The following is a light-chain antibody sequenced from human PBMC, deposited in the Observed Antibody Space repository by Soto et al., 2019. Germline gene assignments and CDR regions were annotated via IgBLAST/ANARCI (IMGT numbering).Light chain of an antibody. CDR3: QQRSDWPPGIT. CDR1: QSVGTF. Sequence: EIVMAQSPGTLSLSAGERATLSCRASQSVGTFLAWYQQKPGQAPRLLIYSASKRAAGIPPRFSGSGSDTDFTLTISSLEPEDFSVYYCQQRSDWPPGITFGQGTRLEIK. CDR2: SAS. V-gene: IGKV3-11*01. J-gene: IGKJ5*01.